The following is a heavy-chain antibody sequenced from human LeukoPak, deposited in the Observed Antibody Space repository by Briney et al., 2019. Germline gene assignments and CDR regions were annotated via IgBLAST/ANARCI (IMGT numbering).Heavy chain of an antibody. CDR2: ISGRGGST. Sequence: GGSLRLSCVASGLTSSSYAMSGVRQAPGKGLDWVSAISGRGGSTYYADSVKGRFTISRDNSKNTLYLQMNSLRAEDTAVYYCAKVPQYTTGWYFDYWGQGALVTVSS. D-gene: IGHD6-19*01. CDR3: AKVPQYTTGWYFDY. J-gene: IGHJ4*02. CDR1: GLTSSSYA. V-gene: IGHV3-23*01.